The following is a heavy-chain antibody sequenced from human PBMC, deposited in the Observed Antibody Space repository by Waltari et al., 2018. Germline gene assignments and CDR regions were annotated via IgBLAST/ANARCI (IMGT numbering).Heavy chain of an antibody. V-gene: IGHV1-69*14. D-gene: IGHD4-17*01. CDR3: ARDTSGYGGNSGDY. J-gene: IGHJ4*02. Sequence: QVQLVQSGAEVKKPGSSVKVSCKASGGTFSSYAISWVRQAPGQGLEWMGGIIPSLGTANDAKKFKGRVTITEDKSTSTAYMELSSLRSEDTAVYYCARDTSGYGGNSGDYWGQGTLVTVSS. CDR2: IIPSLGTA. CDR1: GGTFSSYA.